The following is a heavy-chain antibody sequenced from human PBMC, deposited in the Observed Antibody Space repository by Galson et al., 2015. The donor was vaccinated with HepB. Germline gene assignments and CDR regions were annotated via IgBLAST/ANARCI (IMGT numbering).Heavy chain of an antibody. CDR3: AREAGRGMDV. CDR1: GFTFIDYW. D-gene: IGHD1-14*01. CDR2: IKYDGGEK. J-gene: IGHJ6*02. Sequence: SLRLSCAASGFTFIDYWMTWVRQTPGKGLEWVANIKYDGGEKNYVDSVKGRFTISRDDAKNSLYLQMNSLRDEDTAVYYCAREAGRGMDVWGQGTTVTVSS. V-gene: IGHV3-7*01.